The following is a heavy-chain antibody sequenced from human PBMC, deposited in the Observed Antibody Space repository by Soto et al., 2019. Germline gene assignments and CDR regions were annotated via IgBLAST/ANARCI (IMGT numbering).Heavy chain of an antibody. V-gene: IGHV1-18*01. D-gene: IGHD3-9*01. CDR3: ARNYDILPGYGGWFDP. Sequence: HVQLVQSGAEVKKPGASVKVSCKASGYPFTSSGSSWVRQAPGQGLEWMGWISAYNGNTNYAQKLQGRVTMTTHTSTSTAYMELRSLRSDDTAVYYCARNYDILPGYGGWFDPWGQGNLVTVSS. CDR2: ISAYNGNT. J-gene: IGHJ5*02. CDR1: GYPFTSSG.